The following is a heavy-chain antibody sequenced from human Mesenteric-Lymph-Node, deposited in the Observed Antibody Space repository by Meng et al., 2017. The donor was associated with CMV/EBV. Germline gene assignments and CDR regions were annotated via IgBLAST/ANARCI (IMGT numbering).Heavy chain of an antibody. CDR2: IYHSGKT. D-gene: IGHD1-26*01. CDR1: GSSISSGYY. Sequence: SETLSLTCTVSGSSISSGYYWDWIRQSPGKGLEWIGSIYHSGKTNYSPSLKSRVTISVDTSKNLFSLKLNSVTAADTAVYYCARELGGSSSLDNWGQGTLVTVSS. CDR3: ARELGGSSSLDN. J-gene: IGHJ4*02. V-gene: IGHV4-38-2*02.